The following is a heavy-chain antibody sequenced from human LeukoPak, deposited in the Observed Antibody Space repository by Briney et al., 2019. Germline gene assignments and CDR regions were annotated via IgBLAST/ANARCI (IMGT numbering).Heavy chain of an antibody. J-gene: IGHJ4*02. CDR1: GFIFSPYA. V-gene: IGHV3-64*04. CDR2: ISSEGKTT. Sequence: GGSLRLSCSASGFIFSPYAMHWVRQAPGKGLEYVSSISSEGKTTYYADSVKGRFTISRDNSKNTLFLQMNSLRAEDTAIYYCAKYGPQDSGSSHFDYWGQGALVTVSS. D-gene: IGHD1-26*01. CDR3: AKYGPQDSGSSHFDY.